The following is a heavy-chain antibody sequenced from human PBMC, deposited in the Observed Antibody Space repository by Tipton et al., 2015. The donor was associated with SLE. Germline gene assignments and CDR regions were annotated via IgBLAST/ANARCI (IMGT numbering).Heavy chain of an antibody. CDR2: IYYSGST. V-gene: IGHV4-59*11. CDR1: GGSISSHY. J-gene: IGHJ4*02. Sequence: TLSLTCTVSGGSISSHYWSWIRQPPGKGLEWIGYIYYSGSTNYNPSLQSRVTISVDTSKNQFSLKLRSVTAADTAVYYCARLPDYFDHWGQGALVTVSS. CDR3: ARLPDYFDH.